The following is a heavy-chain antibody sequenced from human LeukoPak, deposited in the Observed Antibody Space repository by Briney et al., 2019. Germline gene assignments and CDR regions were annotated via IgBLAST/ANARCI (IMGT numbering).Heavy chain of an antibody. V-gene: IGHV4-59*12. CDR2: IYYSGST. CDR1: GASISRYY. Sequence: SETLSLTCTASGASISRYYWSWIRQPPGKGLEWIGYIYYSGSTNYNPSLKSRVTISVDTSKNQFSLKLSSVTAADTAVYYCARSRKNYYDSSGYYSRYFDLWGRGTLVTVSS. CDR3: ARSRKNYYDSSGYYSRYFDL. D-gene: IGHD3-22*01. J-gene: IGHJ2*01.